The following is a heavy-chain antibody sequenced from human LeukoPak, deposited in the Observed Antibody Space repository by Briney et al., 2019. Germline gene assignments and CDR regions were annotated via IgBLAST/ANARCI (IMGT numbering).Heavy chain of an antibody. CDR1: GFTFSSYA. V-gene: IGHV3-23*01. Sequence: GGSLRLSCAASGFTFSSYAMSWVRQAPGKGLEWVSIIGGSGGNTYNADSVKGRFTISRDNSKNTLYLQMNSLRAEDTAVYYCARGGWLGKPQRVDYWGQGTLITVSS. J-gene: IGHJ4*02. CDR3: ARGGWLGKPQRVDY. CDR2: IGGSGGNT. D-gene: IGHD6-19*01.